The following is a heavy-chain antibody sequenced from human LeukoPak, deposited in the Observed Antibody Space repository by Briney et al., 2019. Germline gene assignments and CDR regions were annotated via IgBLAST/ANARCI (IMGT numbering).Heavy chain of an antibody. CDR1: GFTFRSYG. V-gene: IGHV3-48*01. J-gene: IGHJ4*02. Sequence: GGSLRLSCAASGFTFRSYGLSWFRQAPGKGLEWVSYISSAGGNINYADSVKGRFIISRDNGKNSLYLQMNSLRAEDTAVYYCAIWMGNNGDFTGPLDYWGQGTLVTVSS. CDR3: AIWMGNNGDFTGPLDY. CDR2: ISSAGGNI. D-gene: IGHD2-8*01.